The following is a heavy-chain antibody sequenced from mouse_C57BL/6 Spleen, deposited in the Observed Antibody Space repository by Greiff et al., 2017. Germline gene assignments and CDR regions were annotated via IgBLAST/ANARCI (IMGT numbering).Heavy chain of an antibody. CDR2: IYPGSGST. J-gene: IGHJ2*01. Sequence: QVQLQQPGAELVKPGASVKMSCKASGYNFTSYWITWVKQRPGQGLEWIGDIYPGSGSTNYNEKFKSKATLTVDTSSSTAYMQLSSLTSEDSAVYYCAREETGGYYCDYWGQGTTLTVSS. CDR3: AREETGGYYCDY. D-gene: IGHD3-2*01. CDR1: GYNFTSYW. V-gene: IGHV1-55*01.